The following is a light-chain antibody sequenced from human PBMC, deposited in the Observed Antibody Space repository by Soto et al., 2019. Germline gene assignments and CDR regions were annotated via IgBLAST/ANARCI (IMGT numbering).Light chain of an antibody. CDR3: ISYAGSTNLV. CDR2: EVA. V-gene: IGLV2-8*01. CDR1: GSDVGGYDY. J-gene: IGLJ3*02. Sequence: QSVLTQPPSASGSPGESVTISCTGTGSDVGGYDYVSWYQHHPGRAPKLLIYEVARRPSGVPDRFSGSKSGNTASLTVSGIQDDDEDDYYCISYAGSTNLVFGGGTKLTVL.